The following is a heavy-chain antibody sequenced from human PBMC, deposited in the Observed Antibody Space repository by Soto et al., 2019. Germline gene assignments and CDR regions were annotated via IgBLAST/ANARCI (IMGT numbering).Heavy chain of an antibody. CDR1: GFTLSSYS. V-gene: IGHV3-21*01. J-gene: IGHJ4*02. CDR3: ARVGETGTYFDY. D-gene: IGHD1-7*01. CDR2: ISSSSSYI. Sequence: PGGSLRLSCAASGFTLSSYSMNWVRQAPGKGLEWVSSISSSSSYIYYADSVKGRFTISRDNAKNSLYLQMNSLRAEDTAVYYCARVGETGTYFDYWGQGTLVTVSS.